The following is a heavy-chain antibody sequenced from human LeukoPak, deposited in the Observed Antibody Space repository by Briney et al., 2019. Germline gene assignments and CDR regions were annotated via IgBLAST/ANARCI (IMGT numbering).Heavy chain of an antibody. J-gene: IGHJ4*02. CDR2: ISGSGGST. CDR1: GFTYSSYG. Sequence: PGGSLRLSCSASGFTYSSYGMHWVRQAPGKGLEWVSAISGSGGSTYYADSVKGRFTISRDNSKNTLYLQMNSLRAEDTAVYYCAKDTTTNFKYSSSSKDYWGQGTLVTVSS. CDR3: AKDTTTNFKYSSSSKDY. D-gene: IGHD6-6*01. V-gene: IGHV3-23*01.